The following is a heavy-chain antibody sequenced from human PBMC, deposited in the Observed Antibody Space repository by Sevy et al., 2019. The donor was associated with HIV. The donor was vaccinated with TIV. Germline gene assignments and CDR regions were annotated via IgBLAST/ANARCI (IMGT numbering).Heavy chain of an antibody. CDR2: IYIRGTT. CDR1: GGSIRSGRYY. J-gene: IGHJ6*02. D-gene: IGHD2-8*01. V-gene: IGHV4-61*02. Sequence: TLSLTCNVSGGSIRSGRYYWRWIRQPAGKGLEWIGPIYIRGTTNYDPSRKSRITMSVVTSKNQFSLKLSSVTATDTAVYYCAREVSDYGMDVWGQGTLVTVSS. CDR3: AREVSDYGMDV.